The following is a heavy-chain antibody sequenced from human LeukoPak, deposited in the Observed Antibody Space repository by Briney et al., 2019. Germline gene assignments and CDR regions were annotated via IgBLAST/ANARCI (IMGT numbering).Heavy chain of an antibody. V-gene: IGHV3-21*01. CDR3: ARDQGYYDSSGYSAYYFDY. Sequence: GGSLRLSCAASGFTFSSYSMNWVRQAPGKGLEWVSSISSSSSYIYYADSVKGRFTISRDNAKNSLYLQTNSLRAEDTAVYYCARDQGYYDSSGYSAYYFDYWGQGTLVTVSS. CDR1: GFTFSSYS. CDR2: ISSSSSYI. D-gene: IGHD3-22*01. J-gene: IGHJ4*02.